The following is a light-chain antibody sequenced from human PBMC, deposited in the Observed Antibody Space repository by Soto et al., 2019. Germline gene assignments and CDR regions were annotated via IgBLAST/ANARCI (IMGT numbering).Light chain of an antibody. Sequence: QSALTQPASVSGSPGQSITISCTGTSSDVGGYNYVSWYQQHPGKAPKLMIYDVSHRPSGVSNRFSGSKSGNTASLTIAGLQADDEADYCCSSYTSSSTVVFGGGTKLTVL. J-gene: IGLJ2*01. V-gene: IGLV2-14*01. CDR1: SSDVGGYNY. CDR2: DVS. CDR3: SSYTSSSTVV.